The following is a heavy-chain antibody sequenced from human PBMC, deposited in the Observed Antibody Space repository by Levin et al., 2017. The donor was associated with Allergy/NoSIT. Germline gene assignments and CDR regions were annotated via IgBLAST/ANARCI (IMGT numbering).Heavy chain of an antibody. CDR1: GYTFTSYG. J-gene: IGHJ4*02. D-gene: IGHD6-19*01. Sequence: GESLKISCKASGYTFTSYGISWVRQAPGQGLEWMGWISAYNGNTNYAQKLQGRVTMTTDTSTSTAYMELRSLRSDDTAVYYCARAGHSSGWRSVDYWGQGTLVTVSS. CDR3: ARAGHSSGWRSVDY. V-gene: IGHV1-18*01. CDR2: ISAYNGNT.